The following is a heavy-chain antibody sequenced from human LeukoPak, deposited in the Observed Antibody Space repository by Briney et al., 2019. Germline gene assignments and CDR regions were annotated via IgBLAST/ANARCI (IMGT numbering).Heavy chain of an antibody. J-gene: IGHJ5*02. CDR1: GVSFSGYY. CDR2: INHSGST. V-gene: IGHV4-34*01. CDR3: ARQVITMIVVVVHKGRFDP. Sequence: SETLSLTCAAYGVSFSGYYWSWIRQPPGKGLEWIGEINHSGSTNYNPSLKSRVTISVDTSKNQFSLKLSSVTAADTAVYYCARQVITMIVVVVHKGRFDPWGQGTLVTVSS. D-gene: IGHD3-22*01.